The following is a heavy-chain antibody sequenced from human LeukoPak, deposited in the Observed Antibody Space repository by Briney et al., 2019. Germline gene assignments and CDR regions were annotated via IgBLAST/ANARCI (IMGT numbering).Heavy chain of an antibody. V-gene: IGHV1-2*02. Sequence: ASVRVSCKTSGGTFRSYGLNWVRQAPGQGLEWMGWINPNSGDTSYAQKFQDRVTMTRDTSVTTAYMELTRLTPDDTAVYYCASLRLVDYWGQGTLVTVSS. J-gene: IGHJ4*02. CDR2: INPNSGDT. D-gene: IGHD6-19*01. CDR3: ASLRLVDY. CDR1: GGTFRSYG.